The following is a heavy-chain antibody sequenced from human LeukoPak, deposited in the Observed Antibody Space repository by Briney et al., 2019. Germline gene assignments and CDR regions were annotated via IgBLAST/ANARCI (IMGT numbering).Heavy chain of an antibody. D-gene: IGHD3-3*01. CDR3: ARALRFLEGRGGTFDV. CDR2: ISSSSRYI. V-gene: IGHV3-21*01. CDR1: GFTFSTYS. Sequence: SGGSLRLSCAASGFTFSTYSMNWVRQAPGKGLEWVSSISSSSRYIYYADSVKGRFTISRDNSKNTLYLQMNSLRAEDTAVYYCARALRFLEGRGGTFDVWGQGTMVTVSS. J-gene: IGHJ3*01.